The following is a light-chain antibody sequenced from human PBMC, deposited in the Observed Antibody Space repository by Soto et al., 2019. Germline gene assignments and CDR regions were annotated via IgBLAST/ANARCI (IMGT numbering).Light chain of an antibody. J-gene: IGKJ1*01. CDR2: RAS. CDR1: ESVNSN. V-gene: IGKV3-15*01. CDR3: QQYNYWPS. Sequence: EIVMTQSPDTLSVSPGERATLSCRASESVNSNLAWYQQKPGQAPRLLIYRASTRATGITARFSGSGSGTEYTLTINSLQSEDFAVYYCQQYNYWPSFGQGTKLDIK.